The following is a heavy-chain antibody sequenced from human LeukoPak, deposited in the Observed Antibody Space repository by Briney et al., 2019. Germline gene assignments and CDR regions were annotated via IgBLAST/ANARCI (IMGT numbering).Heavy chain of an antibody. J-gene: IGHJ4*02. CDR1: GFTFDDHG. Sequence: GGSLRLSCAASGFTFDDHGMSWARQAPGKGLEWVANIKQDGSEKYYVDSVKGRFTISRDNAKNSLYLQMNSLRAEDAAVYYCARVPPYYFDYWGQGTLVTVSS. CDR2: IKQDGSEK. CDR3: ARVPPYYFDY. V-gene: IGHV3-7*01.